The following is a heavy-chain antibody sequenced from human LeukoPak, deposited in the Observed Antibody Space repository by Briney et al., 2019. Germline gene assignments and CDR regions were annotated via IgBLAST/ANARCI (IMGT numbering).Heavy chain of an antibody. CDR3: ARRAAAYNWFDP. J-gene: IGHJ5*02. D-gene: IGHD6-13*01. Sequence: SETLSLTCIVSGGSFSDYYWSWIRQSPGKGLEWMGNIYSSGSIDYNPSHKSRVTISVDTSKNQFSLKLSSVTAADTAVYYCARRAAAYNWFDPWGQGTLVTVSS. CDR1: GGSFSDYY. CDR2: IYSSGSI. V-gene: IGHV4-4*09.